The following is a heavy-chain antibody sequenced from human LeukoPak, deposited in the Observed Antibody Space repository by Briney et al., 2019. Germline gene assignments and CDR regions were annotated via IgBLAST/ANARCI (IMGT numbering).Heavy chain of an antibody. CDR3: ARDEQRFLEWLPRAHYYMDV. CDR1: GYIFTSYY. J-gene: IGHJ6*03. D-gene: IGHD3-3*01. Sequence: ASVKVSCKASGYIFTSYYMHWVRQAPGQGLEWMGIINPSGGSTSYAQKFQGRVTMTRDMSTSTVYVELSSLRSEDTAVYYCARDEQRFLEWLPRAHYYMDVWGKGTTVTVSS. CDR2: INPSGGST. V-gene: IGHV1-46*01.